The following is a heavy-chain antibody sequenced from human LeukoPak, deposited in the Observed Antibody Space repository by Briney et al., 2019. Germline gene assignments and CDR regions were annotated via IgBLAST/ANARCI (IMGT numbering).Heavy chain of an antibody. Sequence: ASVKVSCKASGYTFTSYDINWVRQATGQGLEWMGWTNPNSGNTGYAQKFQGRVTITRNTSISTAYMELSSLRSEDTAVYYCARAGYSYGYAPDYWGQGTLVTVSS. V-gene: IGHV1-8*03. D-gene: IGHD5-18*01. CDR1: GYTFTSYD. CDR2: TNPNSGNT. J-gene: IGHJ4*02. CDR3: ARAGYSYGYAPDY.